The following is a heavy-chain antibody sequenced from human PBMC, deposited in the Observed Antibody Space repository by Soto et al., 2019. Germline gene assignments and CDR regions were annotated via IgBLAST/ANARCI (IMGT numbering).Heavy chain of an antibody. J-gene: IGHJ6*02. V-gene: IGHV4-59*01. Sequence: SETLSLTCTVSGGSISSYYWSLIRQPPGKGLECIWYIYYSGSTNYNPSLKSRVTISVDTSKNQFSLKLSSVTAADTAVYYCARGITGARVDVGGQGTTVTVSS. CDR1: GGSISSYY. D-gene: IGHD1-20*01. CDR3: ARGITGARVDV. CDR2: IYYSGST.